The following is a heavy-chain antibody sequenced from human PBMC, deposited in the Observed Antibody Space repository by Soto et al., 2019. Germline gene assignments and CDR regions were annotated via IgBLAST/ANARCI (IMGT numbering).Heavy chain of an antibody. V-gene: IGHV4-39*07. Sequence: SETLSLTCTVSGGSISSSSYYWGWIRQPPGKGLEWIGSIYYSGSTYYNPSLKSRVTISVDTSKNQFSLKLSSVTAADTAVYYCARGGSGSYNWFPVDPWGQGTLVTVSS. J-gene: IGHJ5*02. D-gene: IGHD3-10*01. CDR3: ARGGSGSYNWFPVDP. CDR1: GGSISSSSYY. CDR2: IYYSGST.